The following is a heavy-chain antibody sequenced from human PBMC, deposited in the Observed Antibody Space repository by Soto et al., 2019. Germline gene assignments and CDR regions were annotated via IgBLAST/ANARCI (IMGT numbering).Heavy chain of an antibody. CDR2: ISNSGTTI. Sequence: GGSLRLSCAASGFTFSAYYMSWVRQAPGKGLEWISYISNSGTTIFYADSVKGRFTISRDNARNSLYLQINSLRPDDTAVYHCARGFEVDYWGQGTQVTVST. CDR1: GFTFSAYY. D-gene: IGHD3-9*01. CDR3: ARGFEVDY. V-gene: IGHV3-11*04. J-gene: IGHJ4*02.